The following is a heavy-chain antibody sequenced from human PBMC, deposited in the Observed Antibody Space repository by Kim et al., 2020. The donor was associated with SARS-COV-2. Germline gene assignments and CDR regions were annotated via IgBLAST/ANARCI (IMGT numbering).Heavy chain of an antibody. CDR1: GFTFSSYA. CDR3: ERARVVLAVAGVFYY. D-gene: IGHD6-19*01. Sequence: GGSLRLSCAASGFTFSSYAMHWVRQAPGKGLEWVAVISYDGSNKYYADSVTGRFTISSDNSKNTLYLQMHSLSAEDTAVSYCERARVVLAVAGVFYYWG. J-gene: IGHJ4*01. V-gene: IGHV3-30-3*01. CDR2: ISYDGSNK.